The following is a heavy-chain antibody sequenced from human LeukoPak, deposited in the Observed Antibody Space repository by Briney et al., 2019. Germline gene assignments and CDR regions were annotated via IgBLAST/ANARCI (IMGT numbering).Heavy chain of an antibody. V-gene: IGHV5-51*01. J-gene: IGHJ4*02. Sequence: ESLDISCKCPGYSFTSYWIGWVRQLPAKGQERRGIIYPGDSDTSYSQPFHGQATIPADKPIRTAFLPWSSLRASHTPMHYCERHAGSSSWYGLYWGQGTLVPVSS. D-gene: IGHD6-13*01. CDR1: GYSFTSYW. CDR2: IYPGDSDT. CDR3: ERHAGSSSWYGLY.